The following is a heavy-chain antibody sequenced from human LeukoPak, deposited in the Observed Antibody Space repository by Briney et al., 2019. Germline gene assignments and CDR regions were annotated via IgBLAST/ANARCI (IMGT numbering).Heavy chain of an antibody. CDR3: ARARGTIVGATKYYFDY. D-gene: IGHD1-26*01. J-gene: IGHJ4*02. CDR1: GYTFTSYY. Sequence: ASVKVSCKASGYTFTSYYMHWVRQPPRQGLEWMGIINPSGGSTSHAQKFQGRVTMTRDTSTSTVYMELSSLRSEDTAVYYCARARGTIVGATKYYFDYWGQGTLVTVSS. CDR2: INPSGGST. V-gene: IGHV1-46*01.